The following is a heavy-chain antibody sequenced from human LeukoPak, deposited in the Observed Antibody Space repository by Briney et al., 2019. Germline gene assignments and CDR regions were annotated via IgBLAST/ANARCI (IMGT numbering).Heavy chain of an antibody. D-gene: IGHD3-16*02. Sequence: ASVKVSCKASGYTFTGYYMNWVRQAPGQGLEWMGWINPNSGGTNYAQKFQGRVTMTRDTSISTAYMELSRLRSDDTAVYYCARTPSSYDYIWGSYRYLGYWGQGTLVTVSS. CDR3: ARTPSSYDYIWGSYRYLGY. V-gene: IGHV1-2*02. J-gene: IGHJ4*02. CDR1: GYTFTGYY. CDR2: INPNSGGT.